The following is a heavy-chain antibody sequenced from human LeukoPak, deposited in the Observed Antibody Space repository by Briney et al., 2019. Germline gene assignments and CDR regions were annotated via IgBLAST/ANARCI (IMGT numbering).Heavy chain of an antibody. CDR2: IYYSGST. Sequence: SETLSLTCTVSGGSISSYYWSWIRQPPGKGLEWIGYIYYSGSTNHNPSLKSRVTISVDTSKNQFSLKLSSVTAADTAVYYCAAFGVVILVDYWGQGTLVTVSS. V-gene: IGHV4-59*12. J-gene: IGHJ4*02. CDR3: AAFGVVILVDY. D-gene: IGHD3-3*01. CDR1: GGSISSYY.